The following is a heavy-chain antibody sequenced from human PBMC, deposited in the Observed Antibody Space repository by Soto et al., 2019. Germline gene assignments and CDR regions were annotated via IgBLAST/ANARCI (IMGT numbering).Heavy chain of an antibody. D-gene: IGHD5-18*01. CDR3: ARDIRGYSRAFDY. J-gene: IGHJ4*02. CDR2: ISSSGRT. CDR1: GDSVNSDSYF. Sequence: ETLSLTCSVSGDSVNSDSYFWTWIRQPPGKGLEWIGYISSSGRTNYNPSLKSRVTISLDTSSNQFSLELTSVTAADTAIYYCARDIRGYSRAFDYWGQGTLVTVSS. V-gene: IGHV4-61*01.